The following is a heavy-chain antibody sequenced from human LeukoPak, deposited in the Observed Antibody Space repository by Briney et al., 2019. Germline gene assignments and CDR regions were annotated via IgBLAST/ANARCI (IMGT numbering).Heavy chain of an antibody. CDR1: GNSISSGDNY. J-gene: IGHJ4*02. CDR3: ARWAAAGPDERGCDY. D-gene: IGHD6-13*01. Sequence: PSETLSLTCTVSGNSISSGDNYWSWIRQPAGKGLEWIGRIYTSGSTNYNPSLKSRVTISGDTSKNQFSLKLSSVTAADTAVYYCARWAAAGPDERGCDYWGQGTLVTVSS. CDR2: IYTSGST. V-gene: IGHV4-61*02.